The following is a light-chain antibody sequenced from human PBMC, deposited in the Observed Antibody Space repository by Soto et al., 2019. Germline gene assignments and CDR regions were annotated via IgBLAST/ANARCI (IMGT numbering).Light chain of an antibody. CDR1: QSVSSN. Sequence: EIVMTQSPATLSVSPGERATLSCRASQSVSSNLAWYQQKPGQAPRLLIYGASTRATGIPARFIGSGSGTEFTLTISSLQSEYFAVYYCQQYNNWPPWTFGQGTKVEIK. V-gene: IGKV3-15*01. CDR3: QQYNNWPPWT. J-gene: IGKJ1*01. CDR2: GAS.